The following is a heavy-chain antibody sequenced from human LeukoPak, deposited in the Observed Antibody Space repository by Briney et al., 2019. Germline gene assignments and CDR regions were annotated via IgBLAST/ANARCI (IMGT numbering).Heavy chain of an antibody. CDR1: VFTFSSYW. CDR2: VNQDGSEK. Sequence: GGSLRLSCVASVFTFSSYWMSWVRQAPGKGLEWVANVNQDGSEKNYVDSVKGRFTISRDNAKNSLYLQMNSLRAEDTALYYCVRGGYHSDTWGQETMVTVSS. CDR3: VRGGYHSDT. J-gene: IGHJ3*02. D-gene: IGHD3-22*01. V-gene: IGHV3-7*01.